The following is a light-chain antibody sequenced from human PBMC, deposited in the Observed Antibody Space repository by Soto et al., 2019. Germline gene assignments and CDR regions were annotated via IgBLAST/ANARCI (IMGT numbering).Light chain of an antibody. V-gene: IGKV1-9*01. CDR1: QPISNY. J-gene: IGKJ4*01. CDR2: SAS. CDR3: LQLNRYPLT. Sequence: DIQLTQSPSFLSASVGDRVTITCRASQPISNYLAWYQQKPGKAPELLIYSASTLQSGVPSRFSGSGSWTEFSLTIRALQPVDFATYYCLQLNRYPLTFGGGTKVDI.